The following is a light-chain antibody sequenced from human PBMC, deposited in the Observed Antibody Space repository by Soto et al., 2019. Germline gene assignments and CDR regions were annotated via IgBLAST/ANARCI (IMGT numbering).Light chain of an antibody. J-gene: IGKJ1*01. V-gene: IGKV1-39*01. CDR1: QSISSY. Sequence: DIQMTQSPSSLSASVGDGVTITCRASQSISSYLNWYQQKPGKAPKLLIYAASSLQSGVPSRFSGSGSGTDFTLTISSLQPEDFAPYYCQQSYSTPWTFGQGTKVEIK. CDR2: AAS. CDR3: QQSYSTPWT.